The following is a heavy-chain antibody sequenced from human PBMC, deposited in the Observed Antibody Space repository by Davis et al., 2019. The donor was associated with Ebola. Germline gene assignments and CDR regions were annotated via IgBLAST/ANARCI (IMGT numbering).Heavy chain of an antibody. V-gene: IGHV3-23*01. CDR3: AKGVSRFPMVVEHPIGDS. CDR1: GLTSSTFA. CDR2: FSGRDGAT. J-gene: IGHJ5*01. D-gene: IGHD5/OR15-5a*01. Sequence: GGSLRLSCVTSGLTSSTFAMNRVRQAPGKGLQWVASFSGRDGATYYSDSVGGRFTISRDDPKNSLSLQMDSLRADDTALYYCAKGVSRFPMVVEHPIGDSWGHGTLVTVTS.